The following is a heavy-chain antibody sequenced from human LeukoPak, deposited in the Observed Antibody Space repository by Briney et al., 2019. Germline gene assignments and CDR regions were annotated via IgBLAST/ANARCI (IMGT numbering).Heavy chain of an antibody. CDR3: ARSLFWDILAPGAFDI. D-gene: IGHD3-9*01. V-gene: IGHV3-48*03. CDR1: GFTLSNYE. CDR2: ISNSGSTI. Sequence: GGSLRLSCAASGFTLSNYEMNWVRQAPGKGLEWVSYISNSGSTIYYADSVKGRFTISRDNAKNSLYLQMNSLRAEDTAVYYCARSLFWDILAPGAFDIWGQGTMVTVSS. J-gene: IGHJ3*02.